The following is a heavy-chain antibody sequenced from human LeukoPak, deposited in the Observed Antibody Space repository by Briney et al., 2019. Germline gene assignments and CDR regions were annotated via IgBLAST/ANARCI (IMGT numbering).Heavy chain of an antibody. CDR3: AKDCVGCGFDY. J-gene: IGHJ4*02. CDR2: IQYDRSK. V-gene: IGHV3-30*02. Sequence: PGGSLRLSCAASGFTFSSYGIHWVRQAPGKGLDWVAFIQYDRSKYYADPLKGRFTISRDNSKNTLYLQMNSLRAEDTAVYYCAKDCVGCGFDYWGQGTLVTVSS. D-gene: IGHD2-15*01. CDR1: GFTFSSYG.